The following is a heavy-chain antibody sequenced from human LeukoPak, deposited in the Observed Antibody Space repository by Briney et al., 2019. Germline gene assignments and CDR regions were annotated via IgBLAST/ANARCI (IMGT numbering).Heavy chain of an antibody. V-gene: IGHV3-53*01. D-gene: IGHD6-6*01. CDR1: GFTVGNNY. J-gene: IGHJ4*02. Sequence: GGSLRLSCAASGFTVGNNYMSWVRQAPGKGLEWVSVIYSGGSTYYADSVKGRFTISRDTSKNTLSLQMNSLRAEDTAVYYCASLSLGHYWGRGTLVTVSS. CDR2: IYSGGST. CDR3: ASLSLGHY.